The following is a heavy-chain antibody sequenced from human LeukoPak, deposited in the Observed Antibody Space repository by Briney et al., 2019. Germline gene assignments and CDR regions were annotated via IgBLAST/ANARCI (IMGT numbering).Heavy chain of an antibody. J-gene: IGHJ4*02. CDR2: IKKDGSEK. Sequence: GGSLRLSCAASGCTFSSYWMSWVRQAPGKGLEWVANIKKDGSEKYYVDSAKGRFTSSRDNAKTSLYLQMNSLRAEDTAVYYCARDLSGVTGYTYGRGIDYWGQGTLVTVSS. V-gene: IGHV3-7*01. CDR1: GCTFSSYW. D-gene: IGHD5-18*01. CDR3: ARDLSGVTGYTYGRGIDY.